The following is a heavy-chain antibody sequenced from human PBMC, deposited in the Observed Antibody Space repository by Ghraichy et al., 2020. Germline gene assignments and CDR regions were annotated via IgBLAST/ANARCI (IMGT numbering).Heavy chain of an antibody. CDR1: GGSISSYY. CDR3: ARSEESEGVWFYFDY. CDR2: IYYSGST. D-gene: IGHD2-21*01. Sequence: SETLSLTCTVSGGSISSYYWSWIRQPPGKGLEWIGYIYYSGSTHYNPSLKSRVTILVDTSKNQFSLKLSSVTAADTAVYYCARSEESEGVWFYFDYWGQGTLVTVSS. V-gene: IGHV4-59*01. J-gene: IGHJ4*02.